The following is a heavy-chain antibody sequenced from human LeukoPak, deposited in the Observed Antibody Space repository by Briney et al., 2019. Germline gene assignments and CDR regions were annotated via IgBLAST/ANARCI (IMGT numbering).Heavy chain of an antibody. CDR2: ISSTGGTT. J-gene: IGHJ4*02. CDR1: GITFSSYG. CDR3: ARRAGAYSHPYDY. V-gene: IGHV3-23*01. D-gene: IGHD4/OR15-4a*01. Sequence: GGSLRLSCAASGITFSSYGMSWVRQAPGKGLEWVSSISSTGGTTYYADSVKGRFTISRDNSKNTLYLQMNSLRAEDTAVYYCARRAGAYSHPYDYWGQGTLVTVSS.